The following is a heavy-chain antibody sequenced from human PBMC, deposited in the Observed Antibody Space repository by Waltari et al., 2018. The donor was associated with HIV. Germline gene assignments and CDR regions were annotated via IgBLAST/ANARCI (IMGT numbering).Heavy chain of an antibody. D-gene: IGHD2-21*02. Sequence: QVQLQESGPGLVKPSETLSLTCTVSGGSISSYYWSWIRQPPGKGLEWIGYIYYSGSTNYNPSLKSRVTISVDTSKNQFSLKLSSVTAADTAVYYCARSACGGDCYSRIGYFDLWGRGTLVTVSS. CDR3: ARSACGGDCYSRIGYFDL. V-gene: IGHV4-59*01. CDR2: IYYSGST. J-gene: IGHJ2*01. CDR1: GGSISSYY.